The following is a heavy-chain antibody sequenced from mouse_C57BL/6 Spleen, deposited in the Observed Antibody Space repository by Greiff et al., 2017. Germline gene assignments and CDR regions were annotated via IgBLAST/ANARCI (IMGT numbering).Heavy chain of an antibody. J-gene: IGHJ1*03. D-gene: IGHD1-1*01. CDR3: ARDYYGSSHWYLDV. V-gene: IGHV3-6*01. CDR1: GYSITSGYY. Sequence: EVKLQESGPGLVKPSQSLSLTCSVTGYSITSGYYWNWIRQFPGNKLEWMGYISYDGSNNYNPSLKNRISITRDTSKNQFFLKLNSVPTEDTATYYCARDYYGSSHWYLDVWGTGTTVTVSS. CDR2: ISYDGSN.